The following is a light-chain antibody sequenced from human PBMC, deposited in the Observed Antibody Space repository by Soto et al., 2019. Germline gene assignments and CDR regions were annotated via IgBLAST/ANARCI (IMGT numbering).Light chain of an antibody. V-gene: IGLV2-14*01. CDR2: DVT. J-gene: IGLJ1*01. CDR3: SSFTSTSTPWV. Sequence: LTQPASVSGSPGQSITISCTGTSSDVGGYNYVSWYQQHPGKAPKLMIYDVTDRPSGVSNRFSGSKSGNTASLTISGLQAEDEADYYCSSFTSTSTPWVFGTGTKVT. CDR1: SSDVGGYNY.